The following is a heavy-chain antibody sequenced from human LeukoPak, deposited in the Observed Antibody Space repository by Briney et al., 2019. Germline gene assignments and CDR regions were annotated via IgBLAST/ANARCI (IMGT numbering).Heavy chain of an antibody. J-gene: IGHJ2*01. CDR3: ARDFKAGDGHWSFDL. CDR1: GFTFSSYG. V-gene: IGHV3-30*03. Sequence: PGGSLRLSCAASGFTFSSYGMHWVRQAPGKGLEWVAVISYDGSNKYYADSVKGRFTISRDNSKNTLYLQMNSLRAEDTAVYYCARDFKAGDGHWSFDLWGRGILVTVFS. CDR2: ISYDGSNK. D-gene: IGHD4-17*01.